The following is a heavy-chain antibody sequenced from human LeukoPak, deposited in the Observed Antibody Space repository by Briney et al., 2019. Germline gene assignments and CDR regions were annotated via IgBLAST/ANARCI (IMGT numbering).Heavy chain of an antibody. D-gene: IGHD6-19*01. CDR2: ISGSGGST. CDR3: AKERGYTSGLGTLDY. J-gene: IGHJ4*02. Sequence: PGRSLRLSCAASGFTFSNYAMSWVRQVPGKGLEWVPTISGSGGSTYYADSLKGRFSISRDNSKNTLFLQMKSLRAEDTAVYYCAKERGYTSGLGTLDYWGQGTLVTVST. CDR1: GFTFSNYA. V-gene: IGHV3-23*01.